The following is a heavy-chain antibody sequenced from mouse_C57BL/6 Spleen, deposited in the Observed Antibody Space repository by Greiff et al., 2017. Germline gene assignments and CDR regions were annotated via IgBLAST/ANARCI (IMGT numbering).Heavy chain of an antibody. J-gene: IGHJ2*01. V-gene: IGHV5-4*01. CDR2: ISDGGSYT. D-gene: IGHD1-1*01. CDR1: GFTFSSYA. Sequence: EVMLVESGGGLVKPGGSLKLSCAASGFTFSSYAMSWVRQTPEKRLEWVATISDGGSYTYYPDNVKGRITISRDNAKNNLYLQLSHLKSEDTAMYYCARDRATVVALDYWGQGTTLTVSS. CDR3: ARDRATVVALDY.